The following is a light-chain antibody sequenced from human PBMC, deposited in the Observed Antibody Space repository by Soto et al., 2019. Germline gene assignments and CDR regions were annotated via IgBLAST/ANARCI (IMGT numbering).Light chain of an antibody. CDR1: QSISSW. CDR2: DVS. V-gene: IGKV1-5*01. Sequence: DIQMTQSPSTLSASVGDRVTITCRASQSISSWWAWDQQKPGKDPKLLIYDVSSLESGVTSRFSGSRSGTEVNLTNSSLRPDDFATYHCQQSRTFGQGTKVEIK. J-gene: IGKJ1*01. CDR3: QQSRT.